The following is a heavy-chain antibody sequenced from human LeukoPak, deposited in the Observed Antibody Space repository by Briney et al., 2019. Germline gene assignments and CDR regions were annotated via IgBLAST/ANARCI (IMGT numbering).Heavy chain of an antibody. CDR1: GFIFSYYW. CDR3: ASRKGY. Sequence: GGSLRLSRAGSGFIFSYYWMSCVRQAPGKGLECVANIKQDGSEKYYLDSLKGRFPNTRDNAKNSMDLQMNSLRAEDTAVYSCASRKGYWGQGTLVTVSS. J-gene: IGHJ4*02. CDR2: IKQDGSEK. V-gene: IGHV3-7*03.